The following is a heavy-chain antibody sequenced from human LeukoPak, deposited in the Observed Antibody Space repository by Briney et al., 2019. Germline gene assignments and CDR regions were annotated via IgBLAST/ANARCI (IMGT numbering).Heavy chain of an antibody. J-gene: IGHJ4*02. CDR1: GYSISSGYY. CDR3: ASTPEWLLYWNFDY. CDR2: IYHSGST. V-gene: IGHV4-38-2*02. D-gene: IGHD3-3*01. Sequence: SETLSLTCTVSGYSISSGYYWGWIRQPPGKGLEWIGSIYHSGSTYYNPSLKSRVTISVDTSKNQFSLKLSSVTAADTAVYYCASTPEWLLYWNFDYWGQGTLVTVSS.